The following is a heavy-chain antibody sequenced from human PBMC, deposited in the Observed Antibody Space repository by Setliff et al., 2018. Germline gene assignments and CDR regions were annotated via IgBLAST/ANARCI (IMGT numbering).Heavy chain of an antibody. CDR3: ARSDGGSSGLDY. CDR1: GFTFTAYT. D-gene: IGHD2-15*01. CDR2: IDTSSYWI. J-gene: IGHJ4*02. Sequence: PGGSLRLSCAASGFTFTAYTMNWVRQAPGQGLEWVASIDTSSYWIYYADSVKGRFAISRDNAENSLYLQMNSLRPDDTAVYHCARSDGGSSGLDYWGQGTLVTVSS. V-gene: IGHV3-21*01.